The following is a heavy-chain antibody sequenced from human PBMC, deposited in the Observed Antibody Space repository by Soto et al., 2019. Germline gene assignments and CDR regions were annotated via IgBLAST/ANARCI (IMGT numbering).Heavy chain of an antibody. CDR2: IIPILGIA. V-gene: IGHV1-69*08. CDR3: ARDCSSTSCYAYP. CDR1: GGTFSSYT. J-gene: IGHJ5*02. Sequence: QVQLVQSGAEVKKPGSSVKVSCTASGGTFSSYTISWVRQAPGQGLEWMGRIIPILGIANYAQKFQGRVTITADKSTSTAYMELSSLRSEDTAVYYCARDCSSTSCYAYPWGQGTLVTVSS. D-gene: IGHD2-2*01.